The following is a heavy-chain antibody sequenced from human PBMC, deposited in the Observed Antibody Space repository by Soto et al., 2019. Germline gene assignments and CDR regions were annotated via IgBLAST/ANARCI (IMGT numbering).Heavy chain of an antibody. D-gene: IGHD6-6*01. J-gene: IGHJ3*02. CDR1: GGTFSSYA. CDR2: IIPIFGTA. CDR3: ARDSTIAARAFDI. Sequence: GASVKVSCKASGGTFSSYAISWVRQAPGQGLEWMGGIIPIFGTANYAQKFQGRVTITADESTSTAYMELSSLRSEDTAVYYCARDSTIAARAFDIWGRGTMVTVSS. V-gene: IGHV1-69*13.